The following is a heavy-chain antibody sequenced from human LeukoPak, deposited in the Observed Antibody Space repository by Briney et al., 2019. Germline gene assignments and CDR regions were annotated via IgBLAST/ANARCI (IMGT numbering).Heavy chain of an antibody. CDR2: ISSGSGYI. Sequence: GGSLRLSCATSGFTFSSYTMSWVRPAPGKGLEWVSSISSGSGYIKYAGSVKGRFTISRDNAENSVFLQMSSLRVDDTALYYCVRGWFDFWGQGTPVTVSS. J-gene: IGHJ5*01. CDR3: VRGWFDF. V-gene: IGHV3-21*01. CDR1: GFTFSSYT.